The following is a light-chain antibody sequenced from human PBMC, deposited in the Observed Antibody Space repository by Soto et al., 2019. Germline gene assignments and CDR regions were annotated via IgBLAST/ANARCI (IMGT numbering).Light chain of an antibody. CDR2: DAS. V-gene: IGKV3-11*01. CDR3: QQRSNWPHHWGFT. J-gene: IGKJ3*01. CDR1: QSVSSY. Sequence: EIVLTQSPATLSLSPGERATLSCRASQSVSSYLAWYQQKPGQAPRLLIYDASNRATGIPARFSGSGSGTDFALTISSLEREEFAVYFCQQRSNWPHHWGFTFGPGTKVDIK.